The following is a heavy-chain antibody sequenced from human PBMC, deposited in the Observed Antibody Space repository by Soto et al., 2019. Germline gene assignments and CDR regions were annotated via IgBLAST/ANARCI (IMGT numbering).Heavy chain of an antibody. CDR1: GFTFSSYS. Sequence: GGSLRLSCAASGFTFSSYSMNWVRQAPGKGLEWVSSISSSSSYIYYADSVKGRFTISRDNAKNSLYLQMNSLRAEDTAVYYCARVGVVVPAAIAAFGIWGQGTMVTVSS. V-gene: IGHV3-21*01. D-gene: IGHD2-2*01. CDR3: ARVGVVVPAAIAAFGI. J-gene: IGHJ3*02. CDR2: ISSSSSYI.